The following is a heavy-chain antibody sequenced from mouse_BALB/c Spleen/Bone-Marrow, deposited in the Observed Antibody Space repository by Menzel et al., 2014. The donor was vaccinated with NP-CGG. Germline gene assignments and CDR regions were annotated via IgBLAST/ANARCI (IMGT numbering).Heavy chain of an antibody. D-gene: IGHD1-2*01. CDR1: GYVFTNYL. V-gene: IGHV1-54*03. Sequence: QVQLQQSGAELVRPGTSVKVSCKASGYVFTNYLVEWVKQRPGQGLEWIGVINPGSGDTNYNEKFKGKATLTADKSSSTAYMQLSSLTSDDSAVYFCARGHYYVNDYPSDYWGQGTTLTVSS. CDR2: INPGSGDT. CDR3: ARGHYYVNDYPSDY. J-gene: IGHJ2*01.